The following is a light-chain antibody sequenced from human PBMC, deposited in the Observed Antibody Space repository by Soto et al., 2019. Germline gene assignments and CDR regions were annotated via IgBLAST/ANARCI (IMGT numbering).Light chain of an antibody. Sequence: QSVLTQPASVSGSPGQSITISCSATSSDVGGYNYVSWYQQHPGQAPKLMIYEVSNRPSGVSDRFSGSKSGNTASLTISGLQSEDEADYYCSSYTSSNIYVFGTGTKLTVL. CDR3: SSYTSSNIYV. CDR2: EVS. CDR1: SSDVGGYNY. J-gene: IGLJ1*01. V-gene: IGLV2-14*01.